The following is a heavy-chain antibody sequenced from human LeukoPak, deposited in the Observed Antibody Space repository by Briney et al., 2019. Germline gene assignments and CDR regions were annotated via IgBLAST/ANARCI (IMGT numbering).Heavy chain of an antibody. Sequence: GGSLRLSCAASGFTFSSYSMNWVRQAPGKGLEWVSSISSSSSYIYYADSVKGRFTISRDNAKNSLYLQMNSLRAEDTAVYYCARDNGRIQLWSSYMDVWGKGTTVTVSS. CDR2: ISSSSSYI. CDR1: GFTFSSYS. V-gene: IGHV3-21*01. D-gene: IGHD5-18*01. CDR3: ARDNGRIQLWSSYMDV. J-gene: IGHJ6*03.